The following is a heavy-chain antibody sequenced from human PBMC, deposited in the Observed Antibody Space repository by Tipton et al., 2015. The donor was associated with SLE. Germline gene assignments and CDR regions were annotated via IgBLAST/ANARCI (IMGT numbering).Heavy chain of an antibody. V-gene: IGHV1-69*01. J-gene: IGHJ3*02. CDR1: GYTFTSYG. Sequence: QVQLVQSGAEVKKPGASVKVSCKASGYTFTSYGISWVRQAPGQGLEWVGGIIPIFGTANYAQKFQGRVTITTDESTSTAYMERSSLRSEDTAVYYCARGAVLRYFDWHQAFDIWGQGTMVTVSS. D-gene: IGHD3-9*01. CDR3: ARGAVLRYFDWHQAFDI. CDR2: IIPIFGTA.